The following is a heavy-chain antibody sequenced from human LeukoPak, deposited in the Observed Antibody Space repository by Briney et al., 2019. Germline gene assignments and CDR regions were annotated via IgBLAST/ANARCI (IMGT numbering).Heavy chain of an antibody. CDR1: GGSLSGSF. V-gene: IGHV4-34*01. D-gene: IGHD4-17*01. CDR3: ARDRDYWNYFYMDV. CDR2: INDSGST. J-gene: IGHJ6*03. Sequence: SETLSLTCGVYGGSLSGSFWSWIRQAPGEGLEWIGEINDSGSTNYNPSLRSRVTISIDTSKSQISLNLSSATAADTAVYFCARDRDYWNYFYMDVWAKGPRSPSP.